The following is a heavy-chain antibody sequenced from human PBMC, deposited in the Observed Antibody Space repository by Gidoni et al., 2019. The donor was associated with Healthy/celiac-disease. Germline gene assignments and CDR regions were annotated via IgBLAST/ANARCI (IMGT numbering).Heavy chain of an antibody. CDR3: ARVLRYFDWLGEDYYGMDV. Sequence: EVQLVESGGGLVQPGGSLRLSCAASGFTFSSYSMKWVRHAPGKGLELISYISSSSSTIYYEDSVTGRFTISRDNAKNALYRQMNSLRDEDTAVYECARVLRYFDWLGEDYYGMDVWGQGTTVTVSS. CDR1: GFTFSSYS. CDR2: ISSSSSTI. V-gene: IGHV3-48*02. D-gene: IGHD3-9*01. J-gene: IGHJ6*02.